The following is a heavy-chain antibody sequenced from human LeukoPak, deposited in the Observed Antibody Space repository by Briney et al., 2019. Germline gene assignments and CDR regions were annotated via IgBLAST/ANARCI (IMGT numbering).Heavy chain of an antibody. CDR3: ARAPNPIYYDSSGLLVDY. CDR2: IYYSGST. Sequence: SQTLSLTCTVSGGSISSGDYYWSWIRQPPGKGLEWIGYIYYSGSTNYNPSLKSRVTISVDTSKNQFSLKLSSVTAADTAVYYCARAPNPIYYDSSGLLVDYWGQGTLVTVSS. CDR1: GGSISSGDYY. D-gene: IGHD3-22*01. J-gene: IGHJ4*02. V-gene: IGHV4-30-4*08.